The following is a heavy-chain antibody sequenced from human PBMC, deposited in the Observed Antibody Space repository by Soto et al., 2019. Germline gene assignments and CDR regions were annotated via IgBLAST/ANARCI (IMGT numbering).Heavy chain of an antibody. D-gene: IGHD3-9*01. CDR2: IWYDGSNK. Sequence: GGSLRLSCAASGFTFSSYGMHWVRQAPGKGLEWVAVIWYDGSNKYYADSVKGRFTISRDNSKNTLYLQMNSLRAEDTAVYYCARVLTGYWKYDYWGQGTLVTVSS. CDR1: GFTFSSYG. CDR3: ARVLTGYWKYDY. V-gene: IGHV3-33*01. J-gene: IGHJ4*02.